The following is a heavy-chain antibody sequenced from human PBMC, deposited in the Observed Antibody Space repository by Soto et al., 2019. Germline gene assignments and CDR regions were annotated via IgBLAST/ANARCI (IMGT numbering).Heavy chain of an antibody. J-gene: IGHJ6*02. D-gene: IGHD4-17*01. CDR1: GGSISSGGYS. CDR3: ARGLGDYVYHYYGMDV. CDR2: IYDSGAT. Sequence: QLQLQESGSGLVKPSQTLSLTCAVSGGSISSGGYSWSWIRQPPGKGLEWIGYIYDSGATNYNPSLMSRVTIFLDKSKNQFSLKLNSVTAADTAVYYGARGLGDYVYHYYGMDVWGQGTTVTVSS. V-gene: IGHV4-30-2*01.